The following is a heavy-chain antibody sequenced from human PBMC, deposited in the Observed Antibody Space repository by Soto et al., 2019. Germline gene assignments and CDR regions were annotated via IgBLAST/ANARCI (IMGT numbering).Heavy chain of an antibody. CDR2: MYRDGNT. J-gene: IGHJ6*02. V-gene: IGHV4-38-2*02. D-gene: IGHD3-10*01. CDR1: GYSISSGYY. Sequence: SETLSLTCTVSGYSISSGYYWGWIRQSPGKGLGWIGRMYRDGNTNYNPSLKSRVTISGDTSKNQFSLKLTSVTAADTAVYYWASSGDTEVRGVIIFHYYGMDVWGQGATVT. CDR3: ASSGDTEVRGVIIFHYYGMDV.